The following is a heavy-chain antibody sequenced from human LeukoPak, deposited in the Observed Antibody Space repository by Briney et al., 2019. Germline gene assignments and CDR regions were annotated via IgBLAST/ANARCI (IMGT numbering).Heavy chain of an antibody. V-gene: IGHV4-59*01. CDR2: VHHTESR. Sequence: SETLSLTCTVSGASISSYYWSWIRQSPGKGLEWIGYVHHTESRSYNPSLKSRVTISLDRDKSQFSLKLTSVTAADTAVYYCARERATSGRCRFDFWGQGALVTVSS. D-gene: IGHD6-25*01. J-gene: IGHJ4*02. CDR3: ARERATSGRCRFDF. CDR1: GASISSYY.